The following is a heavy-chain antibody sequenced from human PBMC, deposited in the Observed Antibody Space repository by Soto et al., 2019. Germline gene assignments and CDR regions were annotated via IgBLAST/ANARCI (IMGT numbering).Heavy chain of an antibody. CDR3: ARDRSGQYTSDYGMDV. Sequence: QVQLVESGGGVGQPGRSLRLSCAASGFTFSSYAMHWVRQAPGKGLEWVAVISYAGTNKYYADSVKGRFTISRDNSENTLYLQMHSLRTEDTAVYYCARDRSGQYTSDYGMDVWGQGTTVTVSS. V-gene: IGHV3-30-3*01. CDR2: ISYAGTNK. J-gene: IGHJ6*02. CDR1: GFTFSSYA. D-gene: IGHD6-19*01.